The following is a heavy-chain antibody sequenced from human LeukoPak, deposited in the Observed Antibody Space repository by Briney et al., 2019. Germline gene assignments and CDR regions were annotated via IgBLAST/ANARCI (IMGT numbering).Heavy chain of an antibody. CDR1: GGSISSYY. CDR3: ARGPALRSGYFDL. Sequence: SETLSLTCTVSGGSISSYYWSWIRQPPGKGLEWIGYFYYSGSTNYNPSLKSRVTISVDTSKNQFSLKLSSVTAADTAVCYCARGPALRSGYFDLWGRGTLVTVSS. D-gene: IGHD2-2*01. CDR2: FYYSGST. J-gene: IGHJ2*01. V-gene: IGHV4-59*01.